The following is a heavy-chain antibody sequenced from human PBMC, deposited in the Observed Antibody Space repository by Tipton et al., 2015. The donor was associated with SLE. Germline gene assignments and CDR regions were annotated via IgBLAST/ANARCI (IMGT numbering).Heavy chain of an antibody. CDR1: GYNFTSYW. Sequence: VQLVQSGAEVKKPGESLKISCKGFGYNFTSYWIAWVRQMPGKGLEWMGIIYPGDSDTRYTPSFQGQVTISVDKSISTAYLQWSSLKASDTAMYYCARDRVADSSSGYSHWAQGTLVSVSS. CDR3: ARDRVADSSSGYSH. V-gene: IGHV5-51*01. D-gene: IGHD3-22*01. J-gene: IGHJ4*02. CDR2: IYPGDSDT.